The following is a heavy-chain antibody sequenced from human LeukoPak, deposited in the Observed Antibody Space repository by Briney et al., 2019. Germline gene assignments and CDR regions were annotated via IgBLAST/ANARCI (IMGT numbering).Heavy chain of an antibody. Sequence: GGSLRLSCAASGFTFSSYAMTWVRQAPGKGLEWVSEISGSGGSTYYADSVKGRFTISRDNSKNTLYLQMNSLRAEDTALYYCAKSGSGWDLLDYWGQGTLVTVSS. CDR2: ISGSGGST. D-gene: IGHD6-19*01. J-gene: IGHJ4*02. CDR3: AKSGSGWDLLDY. CDR1: GFTFSSYA. V-gene: IGHV3-23*01.